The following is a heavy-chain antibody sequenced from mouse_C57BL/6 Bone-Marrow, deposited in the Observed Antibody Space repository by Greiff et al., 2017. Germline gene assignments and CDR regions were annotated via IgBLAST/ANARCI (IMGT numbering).Heavy chain of an antibody. V-gene: IGHV1-4*01. CDR1: GYTFTSYT. CDR2: INPSSGYT. Sequence: VQVVESGAELARPGASVKMSCKASGYTFTSYTMHWVKQRPGQGLEWIGYINPSSGYTKYNQKFKDKATLTADKSSSTAYMQLSSLTSEDSAVYYCARGRWSRYFDVWGTGTTVTVSS. CDR3: ARGRWSRYFDV. D-gene: IGHD2-3*01. J-gene: IGHJ1*03.